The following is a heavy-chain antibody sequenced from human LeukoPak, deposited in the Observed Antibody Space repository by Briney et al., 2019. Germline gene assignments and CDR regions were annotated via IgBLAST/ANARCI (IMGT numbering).Heavy chain of an antibody. J-gene: IGHJ5*02. CDR2: ISNGASTI. D-gene: IGHD3-10*01. V-gene: IGHV3-11*01. CDR1: GFSFSDY. Sequence: GGSLRLSCAASGFSFSDYMGWIRQAPGKGLEWVSYISNGASTIYYVDSVKGRFTISRDNAKNSLYLQMNSLRAEDTGVYYCAKDYRTFGLLGSWGQGALVTVSS. CDR3: AKDYRTFGLLGS.